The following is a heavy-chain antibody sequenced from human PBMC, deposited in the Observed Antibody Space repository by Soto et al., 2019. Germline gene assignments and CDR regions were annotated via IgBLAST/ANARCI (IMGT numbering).Heavy chain of an antibody. CDR2: IYSGGST. D-gene: IGHD3-9*01. CDR1: GFTVSSNY. V-gene: IGHV3-66*01. CDR3: AKTDYDILTGYYLGAFDI. J-gene: IGHJ3*02. Sequence: GGSLRLSCAASGFTVSSNYMSWVRQAPGKGLEWVSVIYSGGSTYYADSVKGRFTISRDNSKNTLYLQMNSLRAEDTAVYYCAKTDYDILTGYYLGAFDIWGQGTMVTVSS.